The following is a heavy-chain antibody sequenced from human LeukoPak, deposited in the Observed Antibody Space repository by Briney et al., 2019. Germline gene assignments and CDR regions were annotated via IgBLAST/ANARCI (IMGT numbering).Heavy chain of an antibody. V-gene: IGHV1-8*02. CDR1: GYTFTGYY. CDR3: ARDTRRYCSGGSCYFFDY. CDR2: MNPNSGNT. D-gene: IGHD2-15*01. J-gene: IGHJ4*02. Sequence: ASVKVSCKASGYTFTGYYMHWVRQATGQGLEWMGWMNPNSGNTGYAQKFQGRVTMTRNTSISTAYMELSSLRSEDTAVYYCARDTRRYCSGGSCYFFDYWGQGTLVTVSS.